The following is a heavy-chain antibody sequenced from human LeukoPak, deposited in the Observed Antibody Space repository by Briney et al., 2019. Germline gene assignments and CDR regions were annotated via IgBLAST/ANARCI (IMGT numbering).Heavy chain of an antibody. Sequence: SGGSLRLSCAASGFTFSSYAMHWVRQAPGKGLEWVAVISYDGSNKYYADSVKGRFTISRDNSKNTLYLQMNSLRAEDTAVYYCAKDDYGDYEIYIDYWGQGTLVTVSS. CDR3: AKDDYGDYEIYIDY. CDR2: ISYDGSNK. D-gene: IGHD4-17*01. CDR1: GFTFSSYA. J-gene: IGHJ4*02. V-gene: IGHV3-30*04.